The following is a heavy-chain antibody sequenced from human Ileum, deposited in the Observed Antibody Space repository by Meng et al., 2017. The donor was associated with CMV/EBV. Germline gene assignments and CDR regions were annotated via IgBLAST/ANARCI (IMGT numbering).Heavy chain of an antibody. V-gene: IGHV3-69-1*01. CDR3: ARDGEGQLVHWFDY. CDR2: IWSGGAI. Sequence: GESLKISCAASGFTFSYYKMNWVRQAPGKGPEWVSHIWSGGAIYADSVKGRFTTTRDNAKNSLYLEMNSLRAEDTAVYYCARDGEGQLVHWFDYWGQGTRVTVSS. J-gene: IGHJ4*02. D-gene: IGHD2-2*01. CDR1: GFTFSYYK.